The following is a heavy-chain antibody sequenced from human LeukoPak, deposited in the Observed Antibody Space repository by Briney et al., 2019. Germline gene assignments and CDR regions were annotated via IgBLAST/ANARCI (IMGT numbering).Heavy chain of an antibody. J-gene: IGHJ4*02. CDR2: INGDGSST. CDR3: ARVPYGGKPLDY. CDR1: GFTLSSCW. V-gene: IGHV3-74*01. Sequence: GGSLRLSCAASGFTLSSCWMHWVRQAPGKGLVWASRINGDGSSTSYADAVKGRFTISRDNAKNTLYLQMNSLRAEDTAVYYCARVPYGGKPLDYWGQGTLVTVSS. D-gene: IGHD4-23*01.